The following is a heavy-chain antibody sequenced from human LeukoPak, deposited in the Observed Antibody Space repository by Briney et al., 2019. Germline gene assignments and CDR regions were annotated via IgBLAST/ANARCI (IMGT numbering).Heavy chain of an antibody. J-gene: IGHJ4*02. CDR1: GFTFDDYT. Sequence: PGGSLRLSCAASGFTFDDYTMHWVRQAPGKGLVWVSRINIDGSSISYADSAKGRFTISRDNAKNTLYLQMNSLRVEDTAVYYCAAVGATRAYFEYWGQGTLVTVSS. V-gene: IGHV3-74*01. D-gene: IGHD1-26*01. CDR2: INIDGSSI. CDR3: AAVGATRAYFEY.